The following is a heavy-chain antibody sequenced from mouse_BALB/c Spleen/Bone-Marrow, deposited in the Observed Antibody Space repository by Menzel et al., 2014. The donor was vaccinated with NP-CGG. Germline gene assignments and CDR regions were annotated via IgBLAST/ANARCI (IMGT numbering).Heavy chain of an antibody. V-gene: IGHV1S130*01. D-gene: IGHD2-14*01. J-gene: IGHJ2*01. Sequence: QVQLKESGSVLVRPGASVKLSCKASGYTFINSWIHWAKQRPGQGLEWIGEIHPNSGNTNFNEKFKVKATLTVDTSSSTAYVDLSSLTAEDSAVYFCARHHRYAYYFDYWGQGTTLTASS. CDR2: IHPNSGNT. CDR1: GYTFINSW. CDR3: ARHHRYAYYFDY.